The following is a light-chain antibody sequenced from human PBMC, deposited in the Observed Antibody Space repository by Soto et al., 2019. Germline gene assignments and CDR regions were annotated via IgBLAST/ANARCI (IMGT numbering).Light chain of an antibody. J-gene: IGKJ1*01. CDR3: QQYGSSGT. CDR1: QSVGSSY. V-gene: IGKV3-20*01. Sequence: EIVLTQSPGTLSLSPGERATLSCRASQSVGSSYLAWYQQKPGQAPRVLIYGTSSRATGIPDRFSGSGSGTDFTLTISRLEPEDFAVYYCQQYGSSGTFGQGTKVDI. CDR2: GTS.